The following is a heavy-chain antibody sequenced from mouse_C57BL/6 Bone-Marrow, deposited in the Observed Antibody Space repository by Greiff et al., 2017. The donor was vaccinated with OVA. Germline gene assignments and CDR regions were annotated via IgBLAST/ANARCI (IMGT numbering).Heavy chain of an antibody. Sequence: QVQLQEPGAELMKPGASVKMSRKASGYTFTSYWITWVKQRPGQGLEWIGDIHPGSGSTNYNEKFKSKATLTVDTSSSTAYMQLSSLTSEDSAVYYCASGAAPRFAYWGQGTLVTVSA. J-gene: IGHJ3*01. CDR2: IHPGSGST. CDR1: GYTFTSYW. D-gene: IGHD6-1*01. CDR3: ASGAAPRFAY. V-gene: IGHV1-55*01.